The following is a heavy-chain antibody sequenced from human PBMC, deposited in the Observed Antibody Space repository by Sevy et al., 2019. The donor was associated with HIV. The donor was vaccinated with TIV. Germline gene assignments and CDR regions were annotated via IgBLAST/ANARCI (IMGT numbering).Heavy chain of an antibody. V-gene: IGHV3-21*01. Sequence: GGSLRLSCAASGFTFSSYNMNWVRQAPGKGLEWISSITGDGRYMYDADSVKGRFTISRDNAKNSLYLHMNGLRAEDMAVYYCARDRPTLNYHASSGYNYYFDSWGQGTLVTVSS. J-gene: IGHJ4*02. CDR1: GFTFSSYN. CDR2: ITGDGRYM. CDR3: ARDRPTLNYHASSGYNYYFDS. D-gene: IGHD3-22*01.